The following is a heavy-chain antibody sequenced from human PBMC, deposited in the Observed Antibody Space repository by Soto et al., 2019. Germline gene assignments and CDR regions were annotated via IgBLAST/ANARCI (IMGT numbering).Heavy chain of an antibody. V-gene: IGHV3-21*01. D-gene: IGHD3-10*01. CDR2: IRGFSPYT. CDR3: ARDRGYDAHDYYYNAMDV. Sequence: GGSLRLSCISSGFTFRTYTMNWVRQAPGKGLEWVSGIRGFSPYTFYAESVKGRFTISRDDAKNSLYLQMNSLRAEDTAVYYCARDRGYDAHDYYYNAMDVWGQGTTVTVSS. J-gene: IGHJ6*01. CDR1: GFTFRTYT.